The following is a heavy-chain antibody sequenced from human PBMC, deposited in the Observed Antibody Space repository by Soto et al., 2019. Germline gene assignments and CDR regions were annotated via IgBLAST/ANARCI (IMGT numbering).Heavy chain of an antibody. V-gene: IGHV1-2*02. D-gene: IGHD2-8*01. CDR3: ARGKYCTNGVCYPAYYYYGMDV. CDR1: GYTFTGYY. J-gene: IGHJ6*02. Sequence: SVKVSCKXSGYTFTGYYMHWVRQAPGQGLEWMGWINPNSGGTNYAQKFQGRVTMTRDTSISTAYMELSRLRSDDTAVYYCARGKYCTNGVCYPAYYYYGMDVWGQGTTVTVSS. CDR2: INPNSGGT.